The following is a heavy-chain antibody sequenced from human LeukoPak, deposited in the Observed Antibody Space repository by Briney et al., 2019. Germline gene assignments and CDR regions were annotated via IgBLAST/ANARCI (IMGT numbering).Heavy chain of an antibody. J-gene: IGHJ4*02. V-gene: IGHV3-30*18. D-gene: IGHD3-3*01. CDR3: AKDSNYEFWSGYSNFDY. Sequence: PGGSLRLSCAASGFTFRSFGMHWVRQAPGKGLEWVSVISYDGSNKYYADSVKGRFTVSRDDSKNTLYLQMNSLRAEDTAVYYCAKDSNYEFWSGYSNFDYWGQGTLVTVSS. CDR2: ISYDGSNK. CDR1: GFTFRSFG.